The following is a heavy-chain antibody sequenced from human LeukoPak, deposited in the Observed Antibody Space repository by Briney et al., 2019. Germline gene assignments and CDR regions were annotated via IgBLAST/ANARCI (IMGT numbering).Heavy chain of an antibody. V-gene: IGHV3-21*01. Sequence: PGGSLRLSCVASGFTFSSYSMNWVRQAPGKELEWVSSISSSSSYIYYADSVKGRFTFSRDNAKNSLSLQMNSLRAEDTAVYYCARDGEVGVGRWLDPWGQGTLVTVSS. CDR1: GFTFSSYS. CDR3: ARDGEVGVGRWLDP. D-gene: IGHD1-26*01. CDR2: ISSSSSYI. J-gene: IGHJ5*02.